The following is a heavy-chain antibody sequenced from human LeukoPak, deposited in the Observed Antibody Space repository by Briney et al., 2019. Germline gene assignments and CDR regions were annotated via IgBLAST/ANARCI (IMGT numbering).Heavy chain of an antibody. J-gene: IGHJ4*02. CDR2: IYTSGST. V-gene: IGHV4-61*02. Sequence: SQTLSLTCTVSGGSVSSGDYYWTWIRQPAGKGLEWIGRIYTSGSTSYSPSLKSRVTISLDTSKNQFSLRLSSVTAADTAVYYCAKDWRSGYGGNSGGLYYFDYWGQGTLVTVSS. CDR1: GGSVSSGDYY. D-gene: IGHD4-23*01. CDR3: AKDWRSGYGGNSGGLYYFDY.